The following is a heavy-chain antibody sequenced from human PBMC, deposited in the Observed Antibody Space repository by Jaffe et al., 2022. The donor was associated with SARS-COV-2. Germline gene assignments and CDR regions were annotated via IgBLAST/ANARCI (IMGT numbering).Heavy chain of an antibody. V-gene: IGHV1-2*06. J-gene: IGHJ4*02. D-gene: IGHD6-13*01. CDR1: GYTFTGYY. Sequence: QVQLVQSGAEVKKPGASVKVSCKASGYTFTGYYMHWVRQAPGQGLEWMGRINPNSGGTNYAQKFQGRVTMTRDTSISTAYMELSRLRSDDTAVYYCASGRMVGVAAAGSDYWGQGTLVTVSS. CDR2: INPNSGGT. CDR3: ASGRMVGVAAAGSDY.